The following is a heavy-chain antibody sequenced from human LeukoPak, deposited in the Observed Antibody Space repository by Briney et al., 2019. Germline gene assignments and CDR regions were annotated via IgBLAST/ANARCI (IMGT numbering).Heavy chain of an antibody. Sequence: HSGGSLRLSCAASGFTFSSYAMSWVRQAPGRGLEWVSTISGGGDSIYYADSVKGRFTISRDNSKNTLYLQMKSLRVEDTAVYYCAKESPQFDYWGQGTLVTVSS. CDR3: AKESPQFDY. CDR2: ISGGGDSI. CDR1: GFTFSSYA. J-gene: IGHJ4*02. V-gene: IGHV3-23*01.